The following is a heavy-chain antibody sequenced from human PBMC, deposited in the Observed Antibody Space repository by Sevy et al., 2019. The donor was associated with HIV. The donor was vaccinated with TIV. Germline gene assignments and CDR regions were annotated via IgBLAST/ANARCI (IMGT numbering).Heavy chain of an antibody. CDR3: ASLLAVAGAPFDY. CDR1: GGTFSSYA. J-gene: IGHJ4*02. Sequence: ASVKVSCKASGGTFSSYAISWVRQAPGQGLEWMGGIIPIFGTANYAQKFQGRVTITADESTSTAYMELSSLRSEDTAVYYCASLLAVAGAPFDYWGQGTLVTVSS. D-gene: IGHD6-19*01. CDR2: IIPIFGTA. V-gene: IGHV1-69*13.